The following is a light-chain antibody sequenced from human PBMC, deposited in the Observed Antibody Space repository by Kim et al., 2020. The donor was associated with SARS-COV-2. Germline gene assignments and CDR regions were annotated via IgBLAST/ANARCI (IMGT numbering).Light chain of an antibody. V-gene: IGLV2-8*01. CDR1: SSDVGAYNY. Sequence: GQSVTISRTGTSSDVGAYNYVSWYQQYPGKAPKLMISEVNKRPSGVPDRFSGSKSGNTASLTVSGLQAEDEADYYCSSYAGSSNVVFGGGTKLTVL. J-gene: IGLJ3*02. CDR2: EVN. CDR3: SSYAGSSNVV.